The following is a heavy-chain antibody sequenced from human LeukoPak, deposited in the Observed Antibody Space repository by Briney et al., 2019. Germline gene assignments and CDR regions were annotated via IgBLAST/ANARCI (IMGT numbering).Heavy chain of an antibody. CDR1: GGSISSDY. V-gene: IGHV4-59*01. CDR3: ARFGYSYGVGTYYFDY. J-gene: IGHJ4*02. D-gene: IGHD5-18*01. Sequence: SETLSLTCTVSGGSISSDYWSWIRQPPGKGLEWIGYIYFSGSTNYNPSLKSRVTISVDTSKTQLSLKLSSVTAADTAVYYCARFGYSYGVGTYYFDYWGQGTLVTVSS. CDR2: IYFSGST.